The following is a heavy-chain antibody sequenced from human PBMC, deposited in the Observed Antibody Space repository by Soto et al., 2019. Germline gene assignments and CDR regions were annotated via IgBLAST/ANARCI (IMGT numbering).Heavy chain of an antibody. CDR3: ARSRPHSSSWYTFDY. CDR2: TYYRSKWND. D-gene: IGHD3-22*01. CDR1: GYSVSRNSVA. Sequence: SQTLSLTCAISGYSVSRNSVAWNWIRQSPSRGLEWLGRTYYRSKWNDDYAGSVRGRIIINPDTSKNQFSLQLNSVTPEDTAMYYCARSRPHSSSWYTFDYWGQGTLVTVS. V-gene: IGHV6-1*01. J-gene: IGHJ4*02.